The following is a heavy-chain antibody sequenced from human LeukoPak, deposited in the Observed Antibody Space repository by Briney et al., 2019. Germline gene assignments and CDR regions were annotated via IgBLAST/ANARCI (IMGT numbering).Heavy chain of an antibody. D-gene: IGHD5-12*01. CDR2: IIPILGIA. Sequence: GSSVKVSCKASGGTFISYTISWVRQAPGQGLEWMGRIIPILGIANYAQKFQGRVTITTDESTSTAYMELSSLRSEDTAVYYCARGGGYDSPHYYYYYYMDVWGKGTTVTVSS. V-gene: IGHV1-69*16. CDR3: ARGGGYDSPHYYYYYYMDV. J-gene: IGHJ6*03. CDR1: GGTFISYT.